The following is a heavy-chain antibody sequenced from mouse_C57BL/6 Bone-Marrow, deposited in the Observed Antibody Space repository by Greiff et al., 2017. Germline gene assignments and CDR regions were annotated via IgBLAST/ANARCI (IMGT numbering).Heavy chain of an antibody. V-gene: IGHV5-4*01. CDR1: GFTFSSYA. D-gene: IGHD1-1*01. Sequence: DVKLVESGGGLVKPGGSLKFSCAASGFTFSSYAMPWVRQTPEKRLEWVATISAAGSYTYYPHNVKGRVTISGDTAKNTAYLQMSSLKSEDTAIYYCARDKYDSSNSYYFDDWGQGTTLTVSS. CDR3: ARDKYDSSNSYYFDD. CDR2: ISAAGSYT. J-gene: IGHJ2*01.